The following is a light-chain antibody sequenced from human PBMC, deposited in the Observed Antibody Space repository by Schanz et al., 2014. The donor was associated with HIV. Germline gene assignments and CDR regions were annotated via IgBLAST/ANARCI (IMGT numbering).Light chain of an antibody. CDR1: QDIRDD. Sequence: DIQMTQSPSSLSASVGDRVTITCRASQDIRDDLGWYQQSPGKAPKRLIYDASSLQRGVPSRFSGSGSGTDFTLTISSLQPEDFAVYYCQQYNNWPRTFGQGTKVEIK. J-gene: IGKJ1*01. CDR3: QQYNNWPRT. CDR2: DAS. V-gene: IGKV1-17*01.